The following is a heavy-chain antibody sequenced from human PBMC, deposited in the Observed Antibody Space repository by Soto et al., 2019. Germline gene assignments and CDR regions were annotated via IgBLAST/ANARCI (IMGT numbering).Heavy chain of an antibody. J-gene: IGHJ6*02. CDR3: ARDLAAAGTGDSYYYYGMDV. Sequence: GGSLRLSCAASGFTFSSYGMHWVRQAPGKGLEWVAVIWYDGSNKYYADSVKGRFTISRDNSKNTLYLQVNSLRAEDTAVYYCARDLAAAGTGDSYYYYGMDVWGQGTTVTVS. V-gene: IGHV3-33*01. CDR1: GFTFSSYG. D-gene: IGHD6-13*01. CDR2: IWYDGSNK.